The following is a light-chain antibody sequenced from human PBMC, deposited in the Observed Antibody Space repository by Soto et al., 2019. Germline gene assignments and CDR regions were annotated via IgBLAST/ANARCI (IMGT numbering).Light chain of an antibody. CDR3: SSYAGDRNVV. CDR1: SSDIGAYNS. Sequence: QSVLTQPPSASGSPGQTVAISCTGTSSDIGAYNSVSWYQQHPGKAPKLIIYVVNKRPSGVPDRFSGSKSGNTAVLTVSGLQAEDEADYFCSSYAGDRNVVFGGGTKLTVL. J-gene: IGLJ2*01. CDR2: VVN. V-gene: IGLV2-8*01.